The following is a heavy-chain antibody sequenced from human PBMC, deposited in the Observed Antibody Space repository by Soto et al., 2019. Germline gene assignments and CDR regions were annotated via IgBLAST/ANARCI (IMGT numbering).Heavy chain of an antibody. CDR1: GYSFTIYC. CDR3: AKGGYPPKGHFDY. J-gene: IGHJ4*02. Sequence: GESLKSSGKGSGYSFTIYCIGWVLQMPGKGLEWMGIIYPGDSDTRHSPSFQGQVTISADKSISTAYLQWSSLKASDTAMYYCAKGGYPPKGHFDYWGQGTLVTVSS. D-gene: IGHD6-25*01. CDR2: IYPGDSDT. V-gene: IGHV5-51*01.